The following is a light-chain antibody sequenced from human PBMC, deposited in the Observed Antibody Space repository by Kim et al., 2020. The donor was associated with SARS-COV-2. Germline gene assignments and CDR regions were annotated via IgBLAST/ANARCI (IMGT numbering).Light chain of an antibody. V-gene: IGKV1-17*03. Sequence: TSVGDSASITCRASQAIVNYLVWFQQKPGKGPKRLIYAASTLESGVPSRFSVSGSGTEFTLTISSLQPEDSATYFCLQHNVYPLTFGGGTKVDIK. CDR2: AAS. J-gene: IGKJ4*01. CDR1: QAIVNY. CDR3: LQHNVYPLT.